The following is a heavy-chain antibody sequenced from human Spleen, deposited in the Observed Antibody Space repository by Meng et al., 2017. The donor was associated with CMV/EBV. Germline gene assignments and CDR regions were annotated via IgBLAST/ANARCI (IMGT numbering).Heavy chain of an antibody. CDR2: ISHDGSNK. Sequence: GESLKISCVASGFTFTAYTMHWVRQAPGKGLEWVAFISHDGSNKNSADSVRGRFTISRDNSKNTLYLQMNSLRAEDTAVYYCARDQSPRGYSYGYGYWGQGTLVTVSS. J-gene: IGHJ4*02. V-gene: IGHV3-30*04. D-gene: IGHD5-18*01. CDR1: GFTFTAYT. CDR3: ARDQSPRGYSYGYGY.